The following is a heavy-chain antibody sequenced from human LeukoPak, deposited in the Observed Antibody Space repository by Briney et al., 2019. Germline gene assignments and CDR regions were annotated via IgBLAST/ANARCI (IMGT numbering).Heavy chain of an antibody. CDR3: AKGPGAYDSSGYNDY. Sequence: PGGSLRLSCAASGFTFSTYAMSWVRQAPGKGLEWVSVISGSGGSTHYADSVKGRFTISRDNSKNTLYLQMNSLRAEDTAVYYCAKGPGAYDSSGYNDYWGQGTLVTVSS. CDR2: ISGSGGST. J-gene: IGHJ4*02. V-gene: IGHV3-23*01. D-gene: IGHD3-22*01. CDR1: GFTFSTYA.